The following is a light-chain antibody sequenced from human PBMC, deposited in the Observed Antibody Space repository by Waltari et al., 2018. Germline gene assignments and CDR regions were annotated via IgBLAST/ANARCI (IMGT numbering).Light chain of an antibody. CDR2: SVS. V-gene: IGKV2-30*02. J-gene: IGKJ2*01. CDR1: QSLVHRDGNTH. CDR3: MQGTHWPYT. Sequence: DVVMTQSPLSLPVTLGQPASISCKSSQSLVHRDGNTHLNWFQQRPGQSPRRLIYSVSNRDSGVPDRFSGSGSGTDFTLKISRVEAEDVGVYYCMQGTHWPYTFGQGTKLDIK.